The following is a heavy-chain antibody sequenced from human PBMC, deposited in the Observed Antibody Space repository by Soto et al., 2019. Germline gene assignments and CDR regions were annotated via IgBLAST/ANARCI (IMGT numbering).Heavy chain of an antibody. CDR3: AKDFKISGGHYGSLNYYYGMDV. CDR1: GFTFSAFG. CDR2: ISYDGILK. Sequence: GGSLRLSCEASGFTFSAFGMHWVRQAPGKGLEWVAIISYDGILKYYADSVKGRFTISSDTSKSALYLQMNSLRPEDTAVYYCAKDFKISGGHYGSLNYYYGMDVWGQGTTVTVSS. D-gene: IGHD3-10*01. J-gene: IGHJ6*02. V-gene: IGHV3-30*18.